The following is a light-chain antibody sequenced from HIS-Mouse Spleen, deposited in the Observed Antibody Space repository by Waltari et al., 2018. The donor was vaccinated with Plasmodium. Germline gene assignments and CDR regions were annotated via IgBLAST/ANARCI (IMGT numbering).Light chain of an antibody. J-gene: IGKJ4*01. V-gene: IGKV2-28*01. CDR3: MQALQTPLT. CDR2: LGS. Sequence: DIVMTQSPLSLPVTPGEPASISCRSSQSLRNSNGYNYLDWYLQKPGQSPQLLIYLGSNRAAGVPDMFSGSGSGTDFTLKLSRVEAEDVGVYYCMQALQTPLTFGGGTKVEIK. CDR1: QSLRNSNGYNY.